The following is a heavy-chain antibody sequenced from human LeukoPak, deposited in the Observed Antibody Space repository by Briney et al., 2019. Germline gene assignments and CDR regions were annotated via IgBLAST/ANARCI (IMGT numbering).Heavy chain of an antibody. J-gene: IGHJ4*02. CDR1: GGSISSYY. CDR3: AGRNKYSSGWYSDY. D-gene: IGHD6-19*01. CDR2: IYYSGNT. Sequence: SETLSLTCTVSGGSISSYYWSWIRQPPGKGLEWIGYIYYSGNTNSNPYLKSRVTISVDTSKNQFSLKLSSVTATDTAVYYCAGRNKYSSGWYSDYWGQGPLVTVSS. V-gene: IGHV4-59*01.